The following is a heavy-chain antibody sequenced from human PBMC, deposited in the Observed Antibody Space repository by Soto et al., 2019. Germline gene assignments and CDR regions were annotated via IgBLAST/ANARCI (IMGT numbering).Heavy chain of an antibody. J-gene: IGHJ4*02. CDR2: ISAYNGNT. V-gene: IGHV1-18*01. CDR1: GYTFTSYG. Sequence: ASVKVSCKASGYTFTSYGISWVRQAPGQGLEWMGWISAYNGNTNYAQKLQGRVTMTTDTSTSTAYMELRSLRSDDTAVYYCARVKSLASPPQHFDSWGQGTMVTV. D-gene: IGHD3-16*01. CDR3: ARVKSLASPPQHFDS.